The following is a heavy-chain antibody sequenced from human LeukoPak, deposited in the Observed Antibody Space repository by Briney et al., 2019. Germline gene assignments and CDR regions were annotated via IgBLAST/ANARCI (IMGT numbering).Heavy chain of an antibody. CDR1: EFTFSTYN. D-gene: IGHD1-26*01. J-gene: IGHJ4*02. CDR3: ARSGSYYDY. Sequence: GGSLRLSCAASEFTFSTYNMNWVRQAPGKGLEWVSSTSGSGAYIYYADSVKGRFTISRDNAKNSLSLQMNSLRAEDTAVYYCARSGSYYDYWGQGTLVTVSS. V-gene: IGHV3-21*01. CDR2: TSGSGAYI.